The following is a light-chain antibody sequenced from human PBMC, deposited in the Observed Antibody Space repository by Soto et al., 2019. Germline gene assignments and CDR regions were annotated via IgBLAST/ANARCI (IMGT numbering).Light chain of an antibody. CDR2: GAS. J-gene: IGKJ1*01. V-gene: IGKV3-15*01. Sequence: EVLMTQSPATLSVSPGERASLSCRASQNINNNLAWYQLNPGQAPRLLIYGASTRATGIPVRFSGSGSGTELTLIISSRLSDDFRVYYGQHYYNFPRTFGQGTKVEIK. CDR3: QHYYNFPRT. CDR1: QNINNN.